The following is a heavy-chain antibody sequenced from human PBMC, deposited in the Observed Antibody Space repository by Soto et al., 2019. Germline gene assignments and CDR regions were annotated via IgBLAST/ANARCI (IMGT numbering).Heavy chain of an antibody. V-gene: IGHV3-30*18. Sequence: QVPLVESGGGVVPPGKSLRVSCAASGFRFNTYCMHWVRQAPGKGLEWVAFILYDGSNKYTDSVRGRFIISRDDSKHTLYLQMNSLRADHTAIYYWAQDRFPGSTYAINSWGQGTLVTVSS. J-gene: IGHJ4*02. CDR2: ILYDGSNK. CDR1: GFRFNTYC. CDR3: AQDRFPGSTYAINS. D-gene: IGHD2-8*01.